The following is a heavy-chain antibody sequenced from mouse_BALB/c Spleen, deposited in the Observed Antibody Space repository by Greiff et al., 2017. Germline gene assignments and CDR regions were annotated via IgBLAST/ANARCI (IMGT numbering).Heavy chain of an antibody. CDR3: ARDGDYGNYYFDY. CDR2: ISYDGSN. V-gene: IGHV3-6*02. J-gene: IGHJ2*01. D-gene: IGHD2-1*01. Sequence: EVQLQESGPGLVKPSQSLSLTCSVTGYSITSGYYWNWIRQFPGNKLEWMGYISYDGSNNYNPSLKNRISITRDTSKNQFFLKLNSVTTEDTATYYCARDGDYGNYYFDYWGQGTTLTVSS. CDR1: GYSITSGYY.